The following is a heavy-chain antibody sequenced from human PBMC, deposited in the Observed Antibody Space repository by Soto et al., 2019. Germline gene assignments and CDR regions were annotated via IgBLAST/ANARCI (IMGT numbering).Heavy chain of an antibody. CDR2: ISGSGVTT. CDR1: GFTFSNYA. Sequence: GGSVRLSXAASGFTFSNYAMSWVRQAPGKGLEWVSAISGSGVTTYYADSVKGRFTISRDNTKNTLYLQMNSLRAEDTAVYYCAKDCWFDPWGQGTLVTVSS. V-gene: IGHV3-23*01. J-gene: IGHJ5*02. CDR3: AKDCWFDP.